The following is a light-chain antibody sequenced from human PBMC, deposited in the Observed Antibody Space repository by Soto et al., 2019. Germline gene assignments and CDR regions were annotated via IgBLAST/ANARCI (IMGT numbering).Light chain of an antibody. CDR2: DAS. CDR1: QSVSTY. J-gene: IGKJ4*01. V-gene: IGKV3-11*01. Sequence: EIVLTQSPATLSLSPGERATLSCRASQSVSTYLAWYQQKPGQAPRLLIHDASSRATGIPARFSGSGSGTDFTLTISSLEPEDFAVYYCQQRSNWRQNTFGGGTKVEIK. CDR3: QQRSNWRQNT.